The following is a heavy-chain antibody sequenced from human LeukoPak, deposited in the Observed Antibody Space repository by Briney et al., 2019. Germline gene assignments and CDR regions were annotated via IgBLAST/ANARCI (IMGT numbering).Heavy chain of an antibody. Sequence: GASVKVSCKASGYTFTSYGISWVRQAPGQGPEWMGWISAYNGNTNYAQKLQGRVTMTTDTSTSTAYMELRSLRSDDTAVYYCARVKRPCVELRCPSVGGPFDYWGQGTLVTVSS. CDR1: GYTFTSYG. J-gene: IGHJ4*02. CDR2: ISAYNGNT. V-gene: IGHV1-18*04. CDR3: ARVKRPCVELRCPSVGGPFDY. D-gene: IGHD4-17*01.